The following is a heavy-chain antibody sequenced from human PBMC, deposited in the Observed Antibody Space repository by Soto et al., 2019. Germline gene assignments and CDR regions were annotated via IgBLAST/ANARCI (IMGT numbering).Heavy chain of an antibody. D-gene: IGHD5-12*01. CDR1: GFTFDDYA. V-gene: IGHV3-9*01. Sequence: EVQLVESGGGLVQPGRSLRLSCAASGFTFDDYAMHWVRQAPGKGLEWVSGISWNSGSIGYADSVKGRFTISRDNAKNSLYLQMNSLISEDTALYYCAKDIGYDLSPLGYFDYWGQGTLVTVSS. CDR3: AKDIGYDLSPLGYFDY. J-gene: IGHJ4*02. CDR2: ISWNSGSI.